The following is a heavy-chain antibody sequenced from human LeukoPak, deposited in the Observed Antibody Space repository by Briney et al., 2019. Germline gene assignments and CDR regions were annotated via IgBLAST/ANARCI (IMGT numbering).Heavy chain of an antibody. CDR1: GGSISSYS. D-gene: IGHD4-17*01. Sequence: SETLSLTCTVSGGSISSYSWRWIRQPPGKGLEWIGYMYSRGSTNDNPSLKSRVTISRDTSKNQLSLRVTSVTAADTAMYYCARHYLYGDPPAFDFWGQGTMVTVSS. CDR2: MYSRGST. CDR3: ARHYLYGDPPAFDF. J-gene: IGHJ3*01. V-gene: IGHV4-59*08.